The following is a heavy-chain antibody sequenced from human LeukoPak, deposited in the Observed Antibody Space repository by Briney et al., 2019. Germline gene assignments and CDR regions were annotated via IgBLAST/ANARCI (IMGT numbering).Heavy chain of an antibody. J-gene: IGHJ4*02. D-gene: IGHD3-10*01. V-gene: IGHV3-48*01. CDR2: ISSSSGTT. Sequence: GGSLRLSCEASGFTFNTYSMNWFRQAPGKGLEWLSYISSSSGTTTYADSVKGRFTISRDNSKNTLYLQMNSLRAEDTAVYYCAKVRMVRGEYDYWGQGTLVTVSS. CDR3: AKVRMVRGEYDY. CDR1: GFTFNTYS.